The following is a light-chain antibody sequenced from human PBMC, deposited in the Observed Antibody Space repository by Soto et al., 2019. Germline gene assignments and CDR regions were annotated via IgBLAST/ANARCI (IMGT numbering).Light chain of an antibody. Sequence: EIVLTQSPGTLSLSPGERATLSCRASQSVSSSYLAWHQQKPGQAPRLLIYDASSRATGIPVRVSGSGSGTDFTITISRLEPEDFAVYYCQQYGSSPYTFGQGTKLEIK. CDR3: QQYGSSPYT. CDR1: QSVSSSY. CDR2: DAS. V-gene: IGKV3-20*01. J-gene: IGKJ2*01.